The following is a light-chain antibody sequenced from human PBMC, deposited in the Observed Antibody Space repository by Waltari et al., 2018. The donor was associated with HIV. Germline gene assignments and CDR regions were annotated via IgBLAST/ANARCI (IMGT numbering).Light chain of an antibody. V-gene: IGLV1-40*01. CDR1: SSNIGAGYD. CDR3: QSYDSSMSCVV. CDR2: GNN. J-gene: IGLJ2*01. Sequence: QSVLTQPPSVSGAPGQRVTLSCTGASSNIGAGYDVHWYQHLPGTAPTLLISGNNNRPSGVPDRFSGSKSGTSASLAITGLQPDDEADYYCQSYDSSMSCVVFGGGTKVTVV.